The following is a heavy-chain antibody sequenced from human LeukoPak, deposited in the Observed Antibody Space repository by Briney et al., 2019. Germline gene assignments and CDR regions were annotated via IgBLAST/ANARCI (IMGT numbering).Heavy chain of an antibody. CDR1: GYTFTSYY. CDR2: INPSGGST. Sequence: ASVKVSCKASGYTFTSYYMHWVRQAPGQGLEWMGIINPSGGSTSYAQKFQGRVTMTRDTSTSTVYMELSSLRSEDTAVYYCERDQGRVEMATIDIGFDYWGQGTLVTVSS. CDR3: ERDQGRVEMATIDIGFDY. J-gene: IGHJ4*02. V-gene: IGHV1-46*01. D-gene: IGHD5-24*01.